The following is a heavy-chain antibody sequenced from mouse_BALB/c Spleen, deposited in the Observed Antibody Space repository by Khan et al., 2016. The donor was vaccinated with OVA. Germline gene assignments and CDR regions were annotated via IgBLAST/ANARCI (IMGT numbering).Heavy chain of an antibody. V-gene: IGHV1S137*01. Sequence: QVQLQQSGAELVRPGVSVKISCKGSGYTFTDYAMHWVKQSHAKSLEWIGVISTYYGDADYSQKFKGRATMTVDRSSSTAYMELARLTSEDSAIHYCARGGKFAYWGQGTMVTVSA. CDR3: ARGGKFAY. J-gene: IGHJ3*01. D-gene: IGHD1-1*02. CDR1: GYTFTDYA. CDR2: ISTYYGDA.